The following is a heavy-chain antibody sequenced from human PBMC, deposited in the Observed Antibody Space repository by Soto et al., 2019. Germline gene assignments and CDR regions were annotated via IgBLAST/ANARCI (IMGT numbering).Heavy chain of an antibody. CDR1: GGSISSSSYY. V-gene: IGHV4-39*01. D-gene: IGHD1-26*01. CDR2: IYYSGST. J-gene: IGHJ3*02. Sequence: QLQLQESGPGLVKPSETLSLTCTVSGGSISSSSYYWGWIRQPPGKGLEWIGSIYYSGSTYYNPSLKSRVTISVDTSKNQFSLKLSSVTAADTAVYYCARQDRRWGAFDIWGQGTMVTVSS. CDR3: ARQDRRWGAFDI.